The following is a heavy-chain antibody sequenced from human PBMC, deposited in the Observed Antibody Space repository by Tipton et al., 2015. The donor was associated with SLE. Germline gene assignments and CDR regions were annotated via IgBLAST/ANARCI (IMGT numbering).Heavy chain of an antibody. J-gene: IGHJ4*02. CDR2: ISYDGSNK. CDR1: GFTFSSYA. Sequence: SLRLSCAASGFTFSSYAMHWVRQAPGKGLEWVAVISYDGSNKYYADSVKGRFTISRDNSKNTLYLQMNSLRPEDTAVYYCARDGSNTYYYDTSGSGYFDYWGQGTLVTVSS. V-gene: IGHV3-30-3*01. D-gene: IGHD3-22*01. CDR3: ARDGSNTYYYDTSGSGYFDY.